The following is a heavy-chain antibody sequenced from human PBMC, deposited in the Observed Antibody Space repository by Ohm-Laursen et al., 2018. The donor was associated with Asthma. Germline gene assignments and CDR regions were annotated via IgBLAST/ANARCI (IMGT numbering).Heavy chain of an antibody. J-gene: IGHJ3*02. Sequence: SLRLSCAASGFTFSTYAMSWVRQAPGKGLEWVSGISASGGSTNYADSVKGRFTISRDKYKKTLYLQMNSLRAEDTAVYFCAKVRHIVVVTAIPSDAFDIWGQGTMVTVSS. CDR2: ISASGGST. V-gene: IGHV3-23*01. CDR1: GFTFSTYA. D-gene: IGHD2-21*02. CDR3: AKVRHIVVVTAIPSDAFDI.